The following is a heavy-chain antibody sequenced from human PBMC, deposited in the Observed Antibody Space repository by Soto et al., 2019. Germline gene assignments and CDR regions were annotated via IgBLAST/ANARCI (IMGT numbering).Heavy chain of an antibody. Sequence: SETLSLTCTVSGGSISSSSYYWGGIRQPPGKGLEWIGSFYYSGSTYYNPSLKSRVTISVDTSKNQFSLKLSSVTAADTAVYYCARQTRNPTYYDFWSGYYFGGHYYYGMDVWGQGTTVT. D-gene: IGHD3-3*01. J-gene: IGHJ6*02. V-gene: IGHV4-39*01. CDR2: FYYSGST. CDR3: ARQTRNPTYYDFWSGYYFGGHYYYGMDV. CDR1: GGSISSSSYY.